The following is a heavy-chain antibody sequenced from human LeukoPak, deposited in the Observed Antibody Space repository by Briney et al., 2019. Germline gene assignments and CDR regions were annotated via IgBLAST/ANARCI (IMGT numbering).Heavy chain of an antibody. V-gene: IGHV4-39*02. CDR1: GDSISSSIYY. D-gene: IGHD2-8*01. Sequence: SETLSLTCTVSGDSISSSIYYWGWIRQPPGKGLEWIGCIYYNGYTYYTSSLKSRVTIFVNTSKNQFSLKLISVTAADTAVYYCARDLGYCTNGVCHTRFDYWGQETLVAVSS. CDR2: IYYNGYT. J-gene: IGHJ4*02. CDR3: ARDLGYCTNGVCHTRFDY.